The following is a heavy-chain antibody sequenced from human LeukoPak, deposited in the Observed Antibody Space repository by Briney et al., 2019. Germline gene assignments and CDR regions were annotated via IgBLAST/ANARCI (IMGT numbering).Heavy chain of an antibody. Sequence: SETLSLTCTVSGGSISSSSYYWGWIRQPPGKGLEWIGSIYYSGSTYYNPSLKSRVAISVDTSKNQFSLKLSSVTAADTAVYYCARAKSIAARRRYYYYMDVWGKGTTVTVSS. D-gene: IGHD6-6*01. CDR3: ARAKSIAARRRYYYYMDV. CDR1: GGSISSSSYY. J-gene: IGHJ6*03. CDR2: IYYSGST. V-gene: IGHV4-39*07.